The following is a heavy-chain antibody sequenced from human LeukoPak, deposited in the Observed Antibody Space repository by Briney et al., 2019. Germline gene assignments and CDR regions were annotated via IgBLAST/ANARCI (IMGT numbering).Heavy chain of an antibody. CDR2: ISSSSSYT. CDR1: GFTFSDYY. V-gene: IGHV3-11*06. J-gene: IGHJ6*02. D-gene: IGHD3-10*01. Sequence: GGSLRLSCAASGFTFSDYYMSWIRQAPGKGLEWVSYISSSSSYTNYADSVKGRFTISRDNAKNSLYLQMNSLRAEDTAVYYCARYYYGSGSYYPYVYYYGMDVWGQGTTVSVSS. CDR3: ARYYYGSGSYYPYVYYYGMDV.